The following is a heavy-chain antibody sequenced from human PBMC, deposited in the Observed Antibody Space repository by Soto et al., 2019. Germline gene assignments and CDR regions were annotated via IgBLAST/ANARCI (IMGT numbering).Heavy chain of an antibody. CDR3: ARGGASSKWFAP. D-gene: IGHD2-15*01. J-gene: IGHJ5*02. V-gene: IGHV4-31*02. CDR2: IGYSGAT. CDR1: GGSITSGGSF. Sequence: PSETLSLTCTVSGGSITSGGSFWSWIRQHPGKGPEWIAFIGYSGATSYNPSLASRATISADTYKSQFSLNLRSVTAADTAVYYCARGGASSKWFAPWGQGTLVTVSS.